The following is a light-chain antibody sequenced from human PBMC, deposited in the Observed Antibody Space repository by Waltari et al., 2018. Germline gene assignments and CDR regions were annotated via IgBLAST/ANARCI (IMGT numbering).Light chain of an antibody. CDR2: STS. Sequence: QTVVTQEPSLTVSPGGTVTLTCASSTGAVTSGYYPNWFQQKPGQEPRALIYSTSYKHSLAPARFSGSLLVGKAAMTLSGVQPEDEAEYYCLLYFGGTRVFGGGTKLTVL. V-gene: IGLV7-43*01. J-gene: IGLJ2*01. CDR3: LLYFGGTRV. CDR1: TGAVTSGYY.